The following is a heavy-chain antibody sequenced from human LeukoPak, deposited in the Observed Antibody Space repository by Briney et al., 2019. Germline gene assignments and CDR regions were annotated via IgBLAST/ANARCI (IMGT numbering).Heavy chain of an antibody. CDR1: GFTFSSLG. V-gene: IGHV3-7*03. CDR3: VRVDFDFWSAQFDP. J-gene: IGHJ5*02. Sequence: GGSLRLSCAASGFTFSSLGMHWVRQAPGKGLEWVANIKYDGIEKYYVDSVKGRFTISRDDAKNSLFLHMNSLRAEDTAVYYCVRVDFDFWSAQFDPWGQGTLVTVSS. D-gene: IGHD3-3*01. CDR2: IKYDGIEK.